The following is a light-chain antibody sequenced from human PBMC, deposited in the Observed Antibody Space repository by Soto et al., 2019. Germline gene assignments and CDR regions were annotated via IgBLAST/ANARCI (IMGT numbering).Light chain of an antibody. V-gene: IGKV3-11*01. CDR3: QQRNDWRRGT. CDR2: DAS. J-gene: IGKJ5*01. CDR1: QSVGRY. Sequence: LVLTKAPVTLSLSPGDRATLSCRASQSVGRYLAWYQQRPGQAPSLLIYDASNRATGVPARFSGGGSGTDFTLTISSLEPEDFAVYYCQQRNDWRRGTFGQGTRLEI.